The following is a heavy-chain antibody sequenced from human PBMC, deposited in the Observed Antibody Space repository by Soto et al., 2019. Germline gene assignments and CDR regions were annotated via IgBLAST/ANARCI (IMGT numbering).Heavy chain of an antibody. Sequence: QVQLVQSGAEEKKPGASVKVSCKASGYTFTSYAMHWVRQAPGQRLEWMGWINAGNGNTKYSQKFQGRVTITRDTSASTAYTELSSLRSEDTGVYYCARSIVVVTALDYWGRGTLVTVSS. CDR3: ARSIVVVTALDY. J-gene: IGHJ4*02. D-gene: IGHD2-21*02. CDR2: INAGNGNT. V-gene: IGHV1-3*05. CDR1: GYTFTSYA.